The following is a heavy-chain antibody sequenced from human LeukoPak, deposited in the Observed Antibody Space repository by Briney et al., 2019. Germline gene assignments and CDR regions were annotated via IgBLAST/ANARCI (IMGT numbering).Heavy chain of an antibody. CDR2: ISAYNGNT. Sequence: ASVKVSCKASGYTFTSYGVSWVRQAPGQGGKRMGWISAYNGNTNYAQKLQGRVTITTDTSTSTAYMELRSLRSDDTAVYYCARGDYGSGSYRYFDYWGQGTLVTVSS. D-gene: IGHD3-10*01. V-gene: IGHV1-18*01. CDR3: ARGDYGSGSYRYFDY. J-gene: IGHJ4*02. CDR1: GYTFTSYG.